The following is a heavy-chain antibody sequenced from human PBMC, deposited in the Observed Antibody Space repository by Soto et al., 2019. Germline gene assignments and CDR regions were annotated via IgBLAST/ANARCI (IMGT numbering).Heavy chain of an antibody. CDR1: GFTFSSYD. CDR3: ARDQAAGPGVYGGMDD. CDR2: IGTAGDT. J-gene: IGHJ6*02. D-gene: IGHD6-13*01. Sequence: GGSLRLSCAASGFTFSSYDMHWVRQATGKGLEWVSAIGTAGDTYYPGSVKGRFTISRENAKNSLYLQMNSLRAGDTAVYYCARDQAAGPGVYGGMDDWGQGTMVTVSS. V-gene: IGHV3-13*01.